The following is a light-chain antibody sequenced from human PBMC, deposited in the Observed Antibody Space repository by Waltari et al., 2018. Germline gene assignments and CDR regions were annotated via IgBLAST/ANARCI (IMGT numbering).Light chain of an antibody. J-gene: IGKJ4*01. CDR3: QQYYSSPLT. CDR2: WAS. CDR1: QSVLSSSNNKNF. V-gene: IGKV4-1*01. Sequence: DIVMTQSPDSLAVSLGERATINCQSSQSVLSSSNNKNFLAWFQQKPGQPPKFLIFWASARESGVPDRFSGSGSGTDFTLTISSLQAEDVAVYYCQQYYSSPLTFGGGTKVEIK.